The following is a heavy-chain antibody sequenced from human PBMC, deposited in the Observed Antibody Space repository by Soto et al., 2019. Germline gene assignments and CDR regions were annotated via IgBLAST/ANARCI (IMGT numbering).Heavy chain of an antibody. D-gene: IGHD1-26*01. V-gene: IGHV4-59*01. J-gene: IGHJ4*02. Sequence: PSETLSLTCTVSGGSISSYYWSWIRQPPGKGLEWIGYIYYSGSTNYNPSLKSRVTISVDTSKNQFSLKLSSVTAADTAVYYCARDGDSGSYPAYWGQGTLVTVSS. CDR3: ARDGDSGSYPAY. CDR2: IYYSGST. CDR1: GGSISSYY.